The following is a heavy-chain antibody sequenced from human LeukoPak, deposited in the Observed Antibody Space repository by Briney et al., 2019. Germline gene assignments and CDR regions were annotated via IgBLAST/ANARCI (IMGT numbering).Heavy chain of an antibody. CDR2: INPSGGST. CDR3: ARGTALGWYSNYYYMDV. Sequence: ASVKVSFKASGYTFTSYYMHWVRQAPGQGLEWMGIINPSGGSTSHAQKFQGRVTMTRDMSTSTVYMELSSLRSEDTAVYYCARGTALGWYSNYYYMDVWGKGTTVTVSS. D-gene: IGHD6-19*01. J-gene: IGHJ6*03. V-gene: IGHV1-46*01. CDR1: GYTFTSYY.